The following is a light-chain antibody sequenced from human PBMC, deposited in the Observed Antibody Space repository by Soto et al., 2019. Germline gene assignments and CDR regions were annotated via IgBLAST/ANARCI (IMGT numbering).Light chain of an antibody. V-gene: IGLV2-14*03. CDR2: DVS. J-gene: IGLJ1*01. CDR3: SSFTSSVTYV. CDR1: SSDVGDYNY. Sequence: QSALTQPASVSGSPGQSITISCTGTSSDVGDYNYVSWYQHHPGKAPQLIIYDVSYRPSGVSTRFSGSKSGNTASLTIFGLQAEDEADYYCSSFTSSVTYVLGTGTKLTVL.